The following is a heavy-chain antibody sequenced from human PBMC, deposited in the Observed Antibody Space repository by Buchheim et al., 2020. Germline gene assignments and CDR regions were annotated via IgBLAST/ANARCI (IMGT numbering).Heavy chain of an antibody. CDR1: GYTFTGYY. D-gene: IGHD6-13*01. CDR2: INPNSGDT. J-gene: IGHJ4*02. V-gene: IGHV1-2*04. CDR3: ATQGGIAAAGTHFFDY. Sequence: QVQLVQSGAEVKKPGASVKVSCKASGYTFTGYYIHWVRQAPGQGLEWMGWINPNSGDTNYAQRFQGWVTMTRDTSITTAYMELSRLTSDDTAVYFCATQGGIAAAGTHFFDYWGQGTL.